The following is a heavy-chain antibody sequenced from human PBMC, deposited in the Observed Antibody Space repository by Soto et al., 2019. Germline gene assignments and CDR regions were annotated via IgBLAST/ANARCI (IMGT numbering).Heavy chain of an antibody. V-gene: IGHV3-23*01. J-gene: IGHJ4*02. CDR2: ISDSGANT. CDR3: GKTKNSWHHVPDY. Sequence: GGSLRLSCAASGFTFTNFGMSWVRQAPGKGLEWVSTISDSGANTYYADSVKGRFTISRDNSENTLYLQMNSLRAEDTAVYYCGKTKNSWHHVPDYWGQGTLVTVSS. D-gene: IGHD1-26*01. CDR1: GFTFTNFG.